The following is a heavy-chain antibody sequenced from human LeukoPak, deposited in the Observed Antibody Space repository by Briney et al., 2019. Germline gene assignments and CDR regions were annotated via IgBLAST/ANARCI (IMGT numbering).Heavy chain of an antibody. J-gene: IGHJ4*02. CDR2: ISYDGSKK. CDR1: GFTFSSYG. Sequence: GGSLRLSCAASGFTFSSYGMHWVRQAPGKGLEWVAFISYDGSKKYYADSVKGRFTISRDNSEKTLYLQMNSLRVEDTAVYYCARDLTTVTTNYWGQGTLVTVSS. CDR3: ARDLTTVTTNY. D-gene: IGHD4-17*01. V-gene: IGHV3-30*19.